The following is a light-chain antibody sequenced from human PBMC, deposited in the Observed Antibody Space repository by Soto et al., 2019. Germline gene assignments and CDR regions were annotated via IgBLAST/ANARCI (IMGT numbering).Light chain of an antibody. CDR1: QGIANH. V-gene: IGKV1-27*01. J-gene: IGKJ4*01. CDR3: QKYDGVPLT. Sequence: GDRVDMTFRASQGIANHLAWYQQQPGKVPRLLIDAASTLQSGVPSRFSGSGSKREFTLTITNLQPEDVATYYCQKYDGVPLTFGGGTKVDNK. CDR2: AAS.